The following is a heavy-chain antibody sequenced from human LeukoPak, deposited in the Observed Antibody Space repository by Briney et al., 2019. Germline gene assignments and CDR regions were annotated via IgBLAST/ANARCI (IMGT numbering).Heavy chain of an antibody. D-gene: IGHD1-1*01. J-gene: IGHJ6*03. CDR3: ARTANWNSGYYYYYMDV. Sequence: GASVKVSCKASGYTFTGYYMHWVRQAPGQGLEWMGWINPNSGGTNYAQKFQGRVTMTRDTSISTAYMELSRLRSDDTAVYYCARTANWNSGYYYYYMDVWGKGTTVTVSS. V-gene: IGHV1-2*02. CDR2: INPNSGGT. CDR1: GYTFTGYY.